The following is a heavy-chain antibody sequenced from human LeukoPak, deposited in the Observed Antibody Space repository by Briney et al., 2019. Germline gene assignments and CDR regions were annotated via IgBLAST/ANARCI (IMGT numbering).Heavy chain of an antibody. CDR2: ITSSSSYR. V-gene: IGHV3-11*06. CDR3: ARAQYYLDS. J-gene: IGHJ4*02. Sequence: PGGSLRLSCAASGFTFSDYYMSWIRQAPGKGLEWVSYITSSSSYRNYADSVRGRFTISRDNAKNALYLQMNSLRAEDTVVYYCARAQYYLDSWGQGTLVTVSS. CDR1: GFTFSDYY.